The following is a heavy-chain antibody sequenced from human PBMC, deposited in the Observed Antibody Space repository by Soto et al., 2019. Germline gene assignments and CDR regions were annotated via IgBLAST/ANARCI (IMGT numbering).Heavy chain of an antibody. J-gene: IGHJ4*02. CDR1: GFSLTTSGVG. CDR3: AHRVLRTVFGLVTTTAIYFDF. Sequence: QITLKESGPTVVKPTETLTLTCTFSGFSLTTSGVGVGWVRQSPGKAPEWLALIYWDDDKRYSNSLKSRLTITKDTSKNQVVLTMGNVDPADTATYYCAHRVLRTVFGLVTTTAIYFDFWGQGTPVVVSS. V-gene: IGHV2-5*02. D-gene: IGHD3-3*01. CDR2: IYWDDDK.